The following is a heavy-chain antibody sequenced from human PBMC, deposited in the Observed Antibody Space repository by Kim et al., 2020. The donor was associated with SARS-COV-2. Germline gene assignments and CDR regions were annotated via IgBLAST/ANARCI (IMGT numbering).Heavy chain of an antibody. CDR2: TYYRSKWYN. CDR1: GDSVSSNSAA. J-gene: IGHJ5*02. CDR3: ARESSPPVYSSSWPSPTNWFDP. Sequence: SQTLSLTCAISGDSVSSNSAAWNWIRQSPSRGLEWLGRTYYRSKWYNDYAVSVKSRITINPDTSKNQFSLQLNSVTPEDTAVYYCARESSPPVYSSSWPSPTNWFDPWGQGTLVTVSS. D-gene: IGHD6-13*01. V-gene: IGHV6-1*01.